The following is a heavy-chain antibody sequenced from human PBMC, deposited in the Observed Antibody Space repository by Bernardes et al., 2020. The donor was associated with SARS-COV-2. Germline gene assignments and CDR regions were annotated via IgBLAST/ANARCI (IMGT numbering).Heavy chain of an antibody. CDR2: FDSEDGQT. D-gene: IGHD3-3*01. CDR3: AGRITLFGVITGFFDR. CDR1: GYTLTELP. Sequence: ASVEVCCKVSGYTLTELPIHWVRQAPGKGLEWMGGFDSEDGQTIYAQKFQGRVTMIEDTSTDTAYMELNSLRSEDTAVYFCAGRITLFGVITGFFDRWGQGTLVTVSS. V-gene: IGHV1-24*01. J-gene: IGHJ4*02.